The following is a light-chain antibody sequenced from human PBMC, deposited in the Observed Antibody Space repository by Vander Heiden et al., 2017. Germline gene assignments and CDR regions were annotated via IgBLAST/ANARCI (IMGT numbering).Light chain of an antibody. J-gene: IGKJ2*01. Sequence: EIVMTQSPLSLPVTPGEPASISCRSSQSLLHSNGYNYLDWYLQKPGQSPQVLIYLGSNRASGVPDRFSGSGSGTDFTLKISRVEAEDVGVYYCMQALQTPSTFGQGTKLEIK. CDR2: LGS. V-gene: IGKV2-28*01. CDR3: MQALQTPST. CDR1: QSLLHSNGYNY.